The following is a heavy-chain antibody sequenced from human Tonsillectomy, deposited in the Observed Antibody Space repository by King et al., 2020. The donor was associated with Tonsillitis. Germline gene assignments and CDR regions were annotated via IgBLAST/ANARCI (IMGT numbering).Heavy chain of an antibody. Sequence: VQLQESGPGLVKPSETLSLTCTVSGGSLSSYYWSWIRQPPGKGLEWIGYIYYTGSTTYNSSLKSRVTMSVDTSKNQFYLTVNSVNAADTAVYYCARAVSRVAGYFDSWGQGTLVTVSS. CDR1: GGSLSSYY. J-gene: IGHJ4*02. D-gene: IGHD6-19*01. CDR3: ARAVSRVAGYFDS. CDR2: IYYTGST. V-gene: IGHV4-59*01.